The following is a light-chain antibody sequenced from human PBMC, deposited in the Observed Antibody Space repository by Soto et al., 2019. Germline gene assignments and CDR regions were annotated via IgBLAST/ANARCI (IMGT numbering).Light chain of an antibody. Sequence: QSALTQPASVSGSPGQSITISCTGTSSDVGGYNYVSWYQQHPGKAPKLMIYDVSNRPLGVSNRFSGSKSVNTASLTISGLQAEEEADYYCSSYTSSSTVVFGGGTKVTVL. J-gene: IGLJ2*01. V-gene: IGLV2-14*03. CDR3: SSYTSSSTVV. CDR2: DVS. CDR1: SSDVGGYNY.